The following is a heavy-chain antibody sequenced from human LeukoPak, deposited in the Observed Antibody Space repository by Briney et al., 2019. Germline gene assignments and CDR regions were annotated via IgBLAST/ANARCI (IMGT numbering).Heavy chain of an antibody. V-gene: IGHV4-59*01. CDR2: IYYSGST. Sequence: SETLSLTCTVSGGSSSSYYWSWIRQPAGKGLEWIGYIYYSGSTNYNPSLKSRVTISVDTSKNQFSLKLSSVTAADTAVYYCARASMVRGVNPEAFDIWGQGTMVTVSS. D-gene: IGHD3-10*01. CDR3: ARASMVRGVNPEAFDI. J-gene: IGHJ3*02. CDR1: GGSSSSYY.